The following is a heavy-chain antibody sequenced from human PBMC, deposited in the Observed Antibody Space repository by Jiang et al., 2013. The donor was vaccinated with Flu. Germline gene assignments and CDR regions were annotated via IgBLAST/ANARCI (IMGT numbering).Heavy chain of an antibody. CDR3: ARTAATSLFDF. V-gene: IGHV4-59*08. J-gene: IGHJ4*02. D-gene: IGHD6-25*01. Sequence: LLKPSETLSLTCSVSGVSVDSYHWSWIRQSPGKGVEWIGYVHFTGSTSYNPSLRSRVTLSLDTSKNQVSLRLTSVTAADTAVYFCARTAATSLFDFWGPGTLVVVSS. CDR2: VHFTGST. CDR1: GVSVDSYH.